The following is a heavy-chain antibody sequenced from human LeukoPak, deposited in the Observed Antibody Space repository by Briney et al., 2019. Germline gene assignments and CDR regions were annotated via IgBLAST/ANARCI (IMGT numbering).Heavy chain of an antibody. CDR1: GGSISSYY. CDR3: ARQGYSSTDAFDI. V-gene: IGHV4-59*01. D-gene: IGHD6-13*01. CDR2: IYYSGST. J-gene: IGHJ3*02. Sequence: PSETLSLTCTVSGGSISSYYWSWIRQPPGKGLEWIGYIYYSGSTNYNPSLKSRVTISVDTSKNQFSLKLSSVTAADTAVCYCARQGYSSTDAFDIWGQGTMVTVSS.